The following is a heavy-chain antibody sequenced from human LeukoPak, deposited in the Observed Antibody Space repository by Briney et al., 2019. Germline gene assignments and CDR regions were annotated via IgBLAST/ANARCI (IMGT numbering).Heavy chain of an antibody. D-gene: IGHD5-24*01. Sequence: KSRVTMTVDTSKSQFSLKLSSVTAADTAVYYCARVDGPGLDYWGQGTLVIVSS. J-gene: IGHJ4*02. CDR3: ARVDGPGLDY. V-gene: IGHV4-4*06.